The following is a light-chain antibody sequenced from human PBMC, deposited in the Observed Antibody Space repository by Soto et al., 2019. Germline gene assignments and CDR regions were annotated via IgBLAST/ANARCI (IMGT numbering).Light chain of an antibody. CDR3: QQYNSCTWT. Sequence: DIHMTQSPSTLAASVGDRVSITCRASQSISSWLAWYQQKPGKAPKLLIYKASSLESGVPSRFSGSGSGTEFTLTISSLQPDDIATYYCQQYNSCTWTFGQGTKVDIK. V-gene: IGKV1-5*03. CDR1: QSISSW. J-gene: IGKJ1*01. CDR2: KAS.